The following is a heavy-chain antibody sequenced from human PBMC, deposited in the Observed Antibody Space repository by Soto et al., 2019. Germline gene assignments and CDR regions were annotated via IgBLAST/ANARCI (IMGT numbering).Heavy chain of an antibody. Sequence: QMQLVQSGPEVKKPGTSVKVSCKASGFTFTSSAVQWVRQARGQRLEWIGWIVVVSGNTNYAQKFQERVTITRDMSTSTAYMELSSLRSEDTAVYYCAAIPVVVVTVNHDAFDIWGQGRMVTVSS. J-gene: IGHJ3*02. D-gene: IGHD2-21*02. CDR2: IVVVSGNT. CDR3: AAIPVVVVTVNHDAFDI. CDR1: GFTFTSSA. V-gene: IGHV1-58*01.